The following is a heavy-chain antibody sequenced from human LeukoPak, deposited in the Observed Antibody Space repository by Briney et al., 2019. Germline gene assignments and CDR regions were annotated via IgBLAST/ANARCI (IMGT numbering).Heavy chain of an antibody. V-gene: IGHV6-1*01. Sequence: SQTLSLTCAISGDSVSSNSAAWNWIRQSPWRGLEWLGRTYYRSKWYNDYAVSVKSRITINPDTSKNQFSLQLNSVTPEDTAVYYCARTGAAAGLRNPYFDYWGQGTLVTVSS. CDR2: TYYRSKWYN. CDR1: GDSVSSNSAA. D-gene: IGHD6-13*01. J-gene: IGHJ4*02. CDR3: ARTGAAAGLRNPYFDY.